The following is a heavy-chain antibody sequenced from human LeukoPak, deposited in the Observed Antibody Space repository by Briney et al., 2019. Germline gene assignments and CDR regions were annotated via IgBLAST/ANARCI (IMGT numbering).Heavy chain of an antibody. J-gene: IGHJ4*02. CDR3: ASRPYCSSTSCRDY. Sequence: PSETPSLTCAVYGGSFSGYYWSWIRQPPGKGLEWIGEINHSGSTNYNPSLKSRVTISVDTSKNQFSLKLSSVTAADTAVYYCASRPYCSSTSCRDYWGQGTLVTVSS. CDR1: GGSFSGYY. V-gene: IGHV4-34*01. D-gene: IGHD2-2*01. CDR2: INHSGST.